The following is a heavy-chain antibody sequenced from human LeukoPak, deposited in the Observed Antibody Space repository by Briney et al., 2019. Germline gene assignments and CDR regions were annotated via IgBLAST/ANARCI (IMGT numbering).Heavy chain of an antibody. D-gene: IGHD5-18*01. V-gene: IGHV3-30*04. CDR2: ISYDGSNK. CDR3: ARASDGTEDY. Sequence: GRSLRLSRAASGFTFSSYAMHWVRQAPGKGLEWVAVISYDGSNKYYADSVKGRFTISRDNSKNTLYLQMNSLRAEDTAVYYCARASDGTEDYWGQGTLVTVSS. J-gene: IGHJ4*02. CDR1: GFTFSSYA.